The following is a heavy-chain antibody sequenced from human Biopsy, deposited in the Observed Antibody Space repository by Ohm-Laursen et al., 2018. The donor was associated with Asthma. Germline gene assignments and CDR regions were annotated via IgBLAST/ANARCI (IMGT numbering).Heavy chain of an antibody. Sequence: SLRLSCSASGFAVSRDHMSWVRQAPGKGLEWVSVIYSGGTSRTADSVRGRFTISRDYSKNTLYLQMHSLRAEDTAVYYCARGDSSNWSHYYFDYWGQGTLVTVSS. CDR1: GFAVSRDH. J-gene: IGHJ4*02. D-gene: IGHD3-22*01. V-gene: IGHV3-53*01. CDR2: IYSGGTS. CDR3: ARGDSSNWSHYYFDY.